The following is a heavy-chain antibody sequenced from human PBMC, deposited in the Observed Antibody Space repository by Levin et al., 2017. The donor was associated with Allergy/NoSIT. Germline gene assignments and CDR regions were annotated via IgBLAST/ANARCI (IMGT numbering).Heavy chain of an antibody. J-gene: IGHJ4*02. CDR2: IYYSGST. CDR1: GGSISSGDYY. CDR3: VGTALGYCSGGSCNRLPNFDY. Sequence: SETLSLTCTVSGGSISSGDYYWSWIRQPPGKGLEWIGYIYYSGSTYYNPSLKSRVTISVDTSKNQFSLKLSSVTAADTAVYYCVGTALGYCSGGSCNRLPNFDYWGQGTLVTVSS. V-gene: IGHV4-30-4*01. D-gene: IGHD2-15*01.